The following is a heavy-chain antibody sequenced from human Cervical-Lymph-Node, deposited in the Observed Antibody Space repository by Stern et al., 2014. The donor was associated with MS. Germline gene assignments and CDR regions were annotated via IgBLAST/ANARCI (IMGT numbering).Heavy chain of an antibody. D-gene: IGHD3-3*01. Sequence: VQLMQSGAEVAKPGASVKVSCKASGYTFTDHFIPWVRQAPGQGFEWMGRLNPKTGGTTYAQKFQGRVTLTRDASISTAYMELTGLRSDDTAVYYCARARAPGRFDLLSGYSGIFPIAYWGQGALVTVSS. CDR3: ARARAPGRFDLLSGYSGIFPIAY. V-gene: IGHV1-2*06. CDR2: LNPKTGGT. CDR1: GYTFTDHF. J-gene: IGHJ4*02.